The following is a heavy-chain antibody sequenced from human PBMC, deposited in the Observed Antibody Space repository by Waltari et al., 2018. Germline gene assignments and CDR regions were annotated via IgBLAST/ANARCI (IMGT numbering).Heavy chain of an antibody. CDR2: VFHTGSP. CDR3: AGEKARYGFDV. J-gene: IGHJ6*02. V-gene: IGHV4-38-2*02. CDR1: GFSMTRSY. Sequence: QLQESGPGLVMPSETLSLTCSVSGFSMTRSYWAWIRQPPGKGLEWIGSVFHTGSPSYNPSLKSRVTISVDSSKNQFTLRLTAVTAADTAVYYCAGEKARYGFDVWGQGTTVTVSS.